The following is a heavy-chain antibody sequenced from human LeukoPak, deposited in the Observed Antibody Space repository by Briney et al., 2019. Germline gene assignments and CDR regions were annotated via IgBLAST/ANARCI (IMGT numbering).Heavy chain of an antibody. CDR2: IYYSGST. J-gene: IGHJ4*02. CDR1: GGSVSSGSYY. CDR3: ARVHYYDSSGYYLDY. V-gene: IGHV4-61*01. D-gene: IGHD3-22*01. Sequence: NTSETLSLTCTVSGGSVSSGSYYWSGIRQPPGKGLEWIGYIYYSGSTNYNPSLKSRVTISVDTSKNQFSLKLSSVTAADTAVYYCARVHYYDSSGYYLDYWGQGTLVTVSS.